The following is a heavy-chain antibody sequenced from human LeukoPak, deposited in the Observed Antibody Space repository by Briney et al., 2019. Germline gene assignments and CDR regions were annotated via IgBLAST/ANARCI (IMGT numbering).Heavy chain of an antibody. V-gene: IGHV3-74*01. J-gene: IGHJ4*02. CDR3: AGAYSAYDPFDY. CDR2: LNADGNSI. Sequence: GGSLRLSCAASGFTFSNYWMHWVRQAPGKGLVWVSRLNADGNSITYADSVRGRFTISRDNAKNTVHLQMNSLRIEDTAIYFCAGAYSAYDPFDYWGQGILVTVSS. CDR1: GFTFSNYW. D-gene: IGHD5-12*01.